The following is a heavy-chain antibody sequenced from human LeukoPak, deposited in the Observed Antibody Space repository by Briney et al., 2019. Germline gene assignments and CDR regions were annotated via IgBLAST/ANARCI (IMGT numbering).Heavy chain of an antibody. Sequence: PSETLSLTCTVSGGSISSYYWSWSWHPPGTGLEWNWYIYYRSSTNYNPSLKSRVTISVDTSKNQFSLKLSSVTAADTAVYYCARRKRSGIVVAGKGDWFDPWGQGTLVTVSS. CDR3: ARRKRSGIVVAGKGDWFDP. CDR1: GGSISSYY. D-gene: IGHD6-19*01. J-gene: IGHJ5*02. CDR2: IYYRSST. V-gene: IGHV4-59*08.